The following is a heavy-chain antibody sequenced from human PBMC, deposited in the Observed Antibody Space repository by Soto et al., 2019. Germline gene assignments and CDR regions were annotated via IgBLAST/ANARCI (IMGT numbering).Heavy chain of an antibody. J-gene: IGHJ4*02. V-gene: IGHV3-23*01. CDR2: ISGGGINT. CDR3: ATVGRANYFDN. CDR1: GFTFSSYA. Sequence: LRLSCAASGFTFSSYALTWVRQAPGKGLEWVSVISGGGINTLYADSVKGRFTISRDNSKNTLYLQMNSLRADDTAVYYCATVGRANYFDNWGQGTLVTVSS.